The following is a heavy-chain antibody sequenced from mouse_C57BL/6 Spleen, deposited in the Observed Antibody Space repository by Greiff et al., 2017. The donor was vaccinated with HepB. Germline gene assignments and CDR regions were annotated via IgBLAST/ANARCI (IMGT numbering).Heavy chain of an antibody. CDR2: ISYDGSN. Sequence: VQLQQSGPGLVKPSQSLSLTCSVTGYSITSGYYWNWIRQFPGNKLEWMGYISYDGSNKYNPSLKNRISITRDTSKNQFFLKLNSVTTEDTATYYCARDLLGYYGSGAYWGQGTLVTVSA. J-gene: IGHJ3*01. CDR1: GYSITSGYY. D-gene: IGHD1-1*01. V-gene: IGHV3-6*01. CDR3: ARDLLGYYGSGAY.